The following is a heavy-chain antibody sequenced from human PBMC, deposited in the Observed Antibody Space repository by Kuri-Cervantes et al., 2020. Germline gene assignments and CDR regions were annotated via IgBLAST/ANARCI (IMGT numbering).Heavy chain of an antibody. D-gene: IGHD3/OR15-3a*01. CDR3: ARCYDLLSGMDV. J-gene: IGHJ6*02. CDR1: GYTFTGYY. V-gene: IGHV1-2*02. Sequence: ASVKVSCKASGYTFTGYYMHWVRQAPGQGLEWMGWINHNSGGTNYAQKLQGRVTMTTDTSTSTAYMELKSLRSDDTAVYYCARCYDLLSGMDVWGQGTTVTVSS. CDR2: INHNSGGT.